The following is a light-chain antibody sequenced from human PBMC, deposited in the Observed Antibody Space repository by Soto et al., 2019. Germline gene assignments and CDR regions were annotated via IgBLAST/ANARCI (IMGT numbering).Light chain of an antibody. Sequence: DIQMTQSPSTLSSSLGDTITLTCRASQSVSGWLAWYQQKPGEAPKLLIYDASALPRGVPSRFSGSGSGTKFTLTIASLQPDDFATYYCQQYETFSGTFGPGTKVDIK. CDR1: QSVSGW. CDR2: DAS. V-gene: IGKV1-5*01. J-gene: IGKJ1*01. CDR3: QQYETFSGT.